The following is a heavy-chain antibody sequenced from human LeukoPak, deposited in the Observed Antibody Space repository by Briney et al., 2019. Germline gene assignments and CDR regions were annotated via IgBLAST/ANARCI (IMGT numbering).Heavy chain of an antibody. CDR2: IYYSGST. Sequence: PSETLSLTCTVSGGSISSSSYYWGWIRQPPGKGLEWIGSIYYSGSTYYNPSLKSRVTISVDTSKNQFSLKLSSVTAADTAVYYCARRSAVAGIFYFDYWGQGTLVTVSS. D-gene: IGHD6-19*01. V-gene: IGHV4-39*01. CDR3: ARRSAVAGIFYFDY. J-gene: IGHJ4*02. CDR1: GGSISSSSYY.